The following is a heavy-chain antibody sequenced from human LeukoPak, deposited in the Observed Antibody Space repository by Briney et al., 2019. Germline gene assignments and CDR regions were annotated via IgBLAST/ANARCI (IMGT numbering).Heavy chain of an antibody. J-gene: IGHJ2*01. CDR2: IDHSGST. V-gene: IGHV4-34*01. CDR3: ARVLTLYWYFDL. Sequence: SETLSLTCAVYGGSFSGHYWSWIRQPPGKGLEWIGEIDHSGSTNYNPSLKSRVTISVDTSKNQFSLKLSSVTAADTAVYYCARVLTLYWYFDLWGRGTLVTVSS. CDR1: GGSFSGHY.